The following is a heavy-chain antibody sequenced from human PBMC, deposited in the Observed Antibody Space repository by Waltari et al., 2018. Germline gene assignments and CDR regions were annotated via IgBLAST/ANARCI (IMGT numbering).Heavy chain of an antibody. D-gene: IGHD3-10*01. CDR3: ARETVINYCASGSPGD. Sequence: VRQAPGKGLQWVAAISYDGSAEYYADSVKGRFTISRDNSKNTLYLQMNSLRPEDTAVYYCARETVINYCASGSPGDWGQVTLVTVPS. CDR2: ISYDGSAE. V-gene: IGHV3-30*04. J-gene: IGHJ4*02.